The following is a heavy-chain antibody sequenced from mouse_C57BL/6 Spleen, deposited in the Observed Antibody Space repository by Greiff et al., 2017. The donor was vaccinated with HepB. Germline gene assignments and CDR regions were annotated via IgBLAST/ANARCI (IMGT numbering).Heavy chain of an antibody. J-gene: IGHJ3*01. V-gene: IGHV1-64*01. CDR2: IHPNSGST. Sequence: QVQLQQPGAELVKPGASVKLSCKASGYTFTSYWMHWVKQRPGQGLEWIGMIHPNSGSTNYNEKFKSKATLTVDKSSSTAYMQLSSLTSEDAAVYYCARIELGWFAYWGQGTLVTVSA. CDR3: ARIELGWFAY. CDR1: GYTFTSYW. D-gene: IGHD4-1*01.